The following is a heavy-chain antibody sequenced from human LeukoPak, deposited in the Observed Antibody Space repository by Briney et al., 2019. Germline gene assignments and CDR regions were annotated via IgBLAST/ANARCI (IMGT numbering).Heavy chain of an antibody. Sequence: SQTLFLTCTVSGDSISSEYYYWNWIRQPPGKGLEWIGQIFYNGNTFYKTSLRGRINMSVDTSKNQFSLKLSSVTAADTAVYYCAREVVTVTTNGFDPWGQGTLVTVSS. V-gene: IGHV4-30-4*01. CDR2: IFYNGNT. CDR1: GDSISSEYYY. D-gene: IGHD2-21*02. J-gene: IGHJ5*02. CDR3: AREVVTVTTNGFDP.